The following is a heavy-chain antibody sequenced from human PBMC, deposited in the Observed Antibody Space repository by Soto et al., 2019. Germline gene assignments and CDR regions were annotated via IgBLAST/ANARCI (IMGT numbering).Heavy chain of an antibody. CDR2: ISAYNGNT. J-gene: IGHJ6*02. D-gene: IGHD2-15*01. V-gene: IGHV1-18*01. CDR3: AREGYCSGGSCQYYGMDV. Sequence: QVQLVQSGAEVKKPGASVKVSCKASGYTFTSYGISWVRQAPGQGLEWMGWISAYNGNTNYAQKLQGRVTMTTDTXAXTAXMELRSLSSDDTAVYYCAREGYCSGGSCQYYGMDVWGQGTTVPVSS. CDR1: GYTFTSYG.